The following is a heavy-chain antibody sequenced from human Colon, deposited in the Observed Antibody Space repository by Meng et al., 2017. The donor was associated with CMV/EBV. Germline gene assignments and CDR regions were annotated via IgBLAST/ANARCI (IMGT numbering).Heavy chain of an antibody. CDR1: GGSISSPSYS. CDR2: IYYTGGT. D-gene: IGHD6-13*01. CDR3: TRETGGSSLAY. Sequence: QLQDSGPSLVKPSETLSLTCTVSGGSISSPSYSWAWVRQPPGKGLEWIGSIYYTGGTFYSPSLKSRVTISIDTSKNHFSLKLNSVTAADTAMYYCTRETGGSSLAYWGQGILVTVSS. V-gene: IGHV4-39*02. J-gene: IGHJ4*02.